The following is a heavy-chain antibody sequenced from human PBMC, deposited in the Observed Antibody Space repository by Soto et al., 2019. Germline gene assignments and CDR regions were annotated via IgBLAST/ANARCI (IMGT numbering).Heavy chain of an antibody. CDR2: ISSISSTI. J-gene: IGHJ3*02. CDR1: GFTFSSYS. CDR3: ARDVTIFGVVRSAFDI. D-gene: IGHD3-3*01. V-gene: IGHV3-48*02. Sequence: GGSLRLSCAASGFTFSSYSMNWVRQAPGKGLEWVSYISSISSTIYYADSVKGRFTISRDNAKNSLYLQMNSLRDEDTAVYYCARDVTIFGVVRSAFDIWGQGTMVTVSS.